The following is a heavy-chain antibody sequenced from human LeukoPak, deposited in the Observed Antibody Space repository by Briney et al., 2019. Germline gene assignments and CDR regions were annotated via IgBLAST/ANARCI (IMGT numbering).Heavy chain of an antibody. Sequence: GASVKVSCKASGGTFSSYAISWVRQAPGQGLEWMGGIIPILGIANYAQKFQGRVTITADKSTSTAYMELSSLRSEDTAVYYCARVGLTVTVFDYWGQGTLVTVSS. CDR2: IIPILGIA. V-gene: IGHV1-69*10. CDR1: GGTFSSYA. J-gene: IGHJ4*02. D-gene: IGHD4-17*01. CDR3: ARVGLTVTVFDY.